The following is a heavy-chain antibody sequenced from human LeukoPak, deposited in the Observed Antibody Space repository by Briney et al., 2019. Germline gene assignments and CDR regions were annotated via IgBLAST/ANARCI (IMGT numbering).Heavy chain of an antibody. CDR3: ARGGGSGWIDY. CDR1: GFTFNSYD. CDR2: IGTAGDT. J-gene: IGHJ4*02. V-gene: IGHV3-13*04. D-gene: IGHD6-19*01. Sequence: GGSLRLSCAASGFTFNSYDMYWVRQVTGKGLEWVSAIGTAGDTYYPGSVKGRFTISRGKAKSSLYLQMNRLRVGDPAVYYWARGGGSGWIDYWGQGTLVTVSS.